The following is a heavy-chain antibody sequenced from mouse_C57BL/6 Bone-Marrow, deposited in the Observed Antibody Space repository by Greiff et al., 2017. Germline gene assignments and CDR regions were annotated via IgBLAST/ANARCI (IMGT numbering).Heavy chain of an antibody. CDR1: GYTFTSYW. J-gene: IGHJ4*01. D-gene: IGHD2-5*01. CDR3: ARNNSNYFYAIDY. Sequence: QVQLKQPGAELVKPGASVKLSCTASGYTFTSYWMHWVKQRPGQGLEWIGMIHPNSGSTNYNEKFKSKATLTVDKSSSKAYMQLSSLTSEDYAVYYCARNNSNYFYAIDYWGQGTSVTVSS. V-gene: IGHV1-64*01. CDR2: IHPNSGST.